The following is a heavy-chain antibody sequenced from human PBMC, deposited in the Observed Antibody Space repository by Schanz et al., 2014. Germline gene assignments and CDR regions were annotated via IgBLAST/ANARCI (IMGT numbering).Heavy chain of an antibody. J-gene: IGHJ5*02. V-gene: IGHV3-30*04. CDR2: MWNDGIKT. Sequence: QVDLVESGGGVVQPGRSLTLSCAVSTSLFSRSVIHWVRQAPGKGLEWVAVMWNDGIKTHYADSVKGRFTISRDNSKNTLYLQINSLRAEDTAVYYCASGGYCTNGVCNRGRNWFDPWGQGTLVTVSS. CDR3: ASGGYCTNGVCNRGRNWFDP. CDR1: TSLFSRSV. D-gene: IGHD2-8*01.